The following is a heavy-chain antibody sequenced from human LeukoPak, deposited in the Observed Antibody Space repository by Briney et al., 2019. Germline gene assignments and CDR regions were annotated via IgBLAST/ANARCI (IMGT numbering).Heavy chain of an antibody. CDR2: IGSNGDGI. D-gene: IGHD3-22*01. V-gene: IGHV3-64*01. CDR3: ARVLYDSSGYYAGGVDY. Sequence: PGGSLRLSCAASGFSFSSYPMHWVRQAPGKGLEYVSVIGSNGDGIYYANSVKGRFTISRDNSKNTLYLQMGSLRAEDMAVYYCARVLYDSSGYYAGGVDYWGQGTLVTVSS. J-gene: IGHJ4*02. CDR1: GFSFSSYP.